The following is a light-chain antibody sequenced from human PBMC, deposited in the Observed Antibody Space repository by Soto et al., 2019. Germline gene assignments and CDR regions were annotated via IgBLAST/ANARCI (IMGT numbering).Light chain of an antibody. CDR3: VTWDDSLNGVV. Sequence: QAVVTQPPSASGAPGQRVTISCSGSSSNIGSNTVSWYQQLPGMAPKLLIYNHNQRPSDVPDRFSASKAGTSASLAITGLQSEDEADFYCVTWDDSLNGVVFGGGTKVTVL. CDR2: NHN. CDR1: SSNIGSNT. V-gene: IGLV1-44*01. J-gene: IGLJ2*01.